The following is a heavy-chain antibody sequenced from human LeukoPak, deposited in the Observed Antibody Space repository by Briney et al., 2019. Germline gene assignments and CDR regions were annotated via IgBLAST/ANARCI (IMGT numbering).Heavy chain of an antibody. V-gene: IGHV3-7*01. D-gene: IGHD3-10*02. CDR1: GFTFSSYW. Sequence: GGSLRLSCAASGFTFSSYWMTWVRQAPAQGLEWVANRKPDGSEKYYVDSVKDRFTTSRDNANNSLYLQMNSLRAEDTAVYYCARDRTRFGYWGQGTRVTVSS. J-gene: IGHJ4*02. CDR3: ARDRTRFGY. CDR2: RKPDGSEK.